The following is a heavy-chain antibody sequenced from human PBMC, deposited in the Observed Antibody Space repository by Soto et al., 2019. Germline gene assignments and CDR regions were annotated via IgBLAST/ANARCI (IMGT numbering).Heavy chain of an antibody. CDR1: GYTFTNYY. Sequence: ASVEVSCKASGYTFTNYYMHSVRQAPGQGLEWMGVIHYSGATPTYAQKFQGRVTMARDTSTSTVYVELSSLTSEDTAVYYCARGGRDLATIGCFEYWRQGTLVTVSS. D-gene: IGHD2-15*01. CDR2: IHYSGATP. V-gene: IGHV1-46*03. J-gene: IGHJ4*02. CDR3: ARGGRDLATIGCFEY.